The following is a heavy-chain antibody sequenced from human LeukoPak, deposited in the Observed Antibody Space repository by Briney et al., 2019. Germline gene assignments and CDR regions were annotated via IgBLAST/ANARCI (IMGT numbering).Heavy chain of an antibody. J-gene: IGHJ4*02. CDR1: GFTFSSYA. V-gene: IGHV3-23*01. CDR3: ATSGYYYDSSGYSSFDY. D-gene: IGHD3-22*01. Sequence: GGSLRLSCAASGFTFSSYAMSWVRQAPGKGLEWVSAISGSGGSTYYADSVKGRFTISRDNSKNTLYLQMNSLRAEDTAVYYCATSGYYYDSSGYSSFDYWGQGTLVTVSS. CDR2: ISGSGGST.